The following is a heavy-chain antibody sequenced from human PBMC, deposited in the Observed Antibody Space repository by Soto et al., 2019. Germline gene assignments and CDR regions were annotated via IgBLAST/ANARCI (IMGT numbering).Heavy chain of an antibody. CDR1: GYTFTSYD. Sequence: ASVKVSCKASGYTFTSYDINWVRQATGQGLEWMGWMNPNSGSTGYAQKFQGRVTMTRNTSISTAYMELSSLRSEDTAVYYCARSGYSGYDSYYYYYYMDVWGKGTTVTVSS. D-gene: IGHD5-12*01. V-gene: IGHV1-8*01. CDR2: MNPNSGST. J-gene: IGHJ6*03. CDR3: ARSGYSGYDSYYYYYYMDV.